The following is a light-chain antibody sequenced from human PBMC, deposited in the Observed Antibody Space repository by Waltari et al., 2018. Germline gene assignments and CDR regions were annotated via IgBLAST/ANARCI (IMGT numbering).Light chain of an antibody. CDR2: QDR. V-gene: IGLV3-1*01. Sequence: SYELTQPPSVSVSPGQTASITCSGNKLGDKYACWYHQKPGQSPVLVIYQDRKRPSGVPERVSGSNSGNTATLTISGTQAMDEADYYCQAWDNSTAVFGGGTKLTVL. CDR3: QAWDNSTAV. J-gene: IGLJ2*01. CDR1: KLGDKY.